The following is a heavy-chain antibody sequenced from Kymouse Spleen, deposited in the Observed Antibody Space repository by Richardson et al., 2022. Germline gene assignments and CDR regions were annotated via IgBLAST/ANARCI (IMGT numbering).Heavy chain of an antibody. CDR2: INHSGST. J-gene: IGHJ4*02. CDR1: GGSFSGYY. V-gene: IGHV4-34*01. D-gene: IGHD6-13*01. Sequence: QVQLQQWGAGLLKPSETLSLTCAVYGGSFSGYYWSWIRQPPGKGLEWIGEINHSGSTNYNPSLKSRVTISVDTSKNQFSLKLSSVTAADTAVYYCAAIAAAGTYFDYWGQGTLVTVSS. CDR3: AAIAAAGTYFDY.